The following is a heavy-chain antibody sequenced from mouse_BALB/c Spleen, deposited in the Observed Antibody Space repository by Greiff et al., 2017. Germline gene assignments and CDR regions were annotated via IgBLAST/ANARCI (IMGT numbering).Heavy chain of an antibody. D-gene: IGHD4-1*01. Sequence: QVQLQQPGAELVKPGASVKLSCKASGYTFTSYWMHWVKQRPGQGLEWIGEINPSNGRTNYNEKFKSKATLTVDKSSSTAYMQLSSLTSEDSAVYYCARLTGWYFDVWGAGTTVTVSS. CDR2: INPSNGRT. CDR1: GYTFTSYW. J-gene: IGHJ1*01. V-gene: IGHV1S81*02. CDR3: ARLTGWYFDV.